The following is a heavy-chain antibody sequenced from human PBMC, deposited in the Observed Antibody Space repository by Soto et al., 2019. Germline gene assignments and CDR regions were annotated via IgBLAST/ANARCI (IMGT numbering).Heavy chain of an antibody. Sequence: QVQLVQSGAEVKKPGASVKVSCKASEYTFTTYAMHWVRQAPGQRLEWMGWINTGNGNTKYSQKFQGRVTITSDTAASTAYMELSSVISEDTAVYCCARNAVGTYHFDSWGQGTLVTVSS. CDR2: INTGNGNT. CDR1: EYTFTTYA. D-gene: IGHD1-26*01. V-gene: IGHV1-3*04. J-gene: IGHJ4*02. CDR3: ARNAVGTYHFDS.